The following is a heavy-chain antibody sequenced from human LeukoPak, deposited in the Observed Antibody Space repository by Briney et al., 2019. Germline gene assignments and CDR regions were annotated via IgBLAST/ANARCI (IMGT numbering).Heavy chain of an antibody. V-gene: IGHV3-21*01. J-gene: IGHJ3*01. CDR3: ARDRSHDDAFDL. CDR2: ISSSGIDV. CDR1: GFSFSYYN. D-gene: IGHD3-16*01. Sequence: GGSLRLSCEASGFSFSYYNFNWVRQAPGKGLEWVSSISSSGIDVYYADSLKGRFTISRDNAKNSLYLHMSSLRVEDTAVYYCARDRSHDDAFDLWGQGTTVTVSS.